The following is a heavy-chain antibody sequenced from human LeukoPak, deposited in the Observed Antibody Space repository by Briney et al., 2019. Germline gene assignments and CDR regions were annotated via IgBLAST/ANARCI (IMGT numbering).Heavy chain of an antibody. CDR3: SRDYYGLH. CDR1: GFTFSSYA. D-gene: IGHD3-10*01. Sequence: GGSLRLSCAASGFTFSSYAMHWVRQAPGKGLEWVAVISYDGSNKYYADSVKGRFTISRDNSKNTLYLQMNSLRAEDTAVYYCSRDYYGLHWGKGTLVTVPP. J-gene: IGHJ4*02. V-gene: IGHV3-30*04. CDR2: ISYDGSNK.